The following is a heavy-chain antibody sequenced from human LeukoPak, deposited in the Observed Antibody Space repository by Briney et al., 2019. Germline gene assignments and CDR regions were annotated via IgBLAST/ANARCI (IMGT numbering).Heavy chain of an antibody. CDR2: IYTSEST. CDR1: GGSISSSNYY. J-gene: IGHJ4*02. V-gene: IGHV4-61*02. Sequence: PSQTLSLTCSVSGGSISSSNYYWSWIRQPAGKGLEWIGRIYTSESTNYNPSLKSRVTISVDTSRNQFSLKLRSVTAADTAVYYCARGLWFGDENPPYFDYWGQGILVTVSS. CDR3: ARGLWFGDENPPYFDY. D-gene: IGHD3-10*01.